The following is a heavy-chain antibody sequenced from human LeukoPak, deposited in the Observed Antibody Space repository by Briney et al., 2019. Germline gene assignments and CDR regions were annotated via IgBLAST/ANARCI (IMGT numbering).Heavy chain of an antibody. Sequence: PGRSLRLSCAASGFTFSSYGMHWVRQAPGKGLEWVAVIWYDGSNKYYADSVKGRFTISRDNSKNTLYLQMNSLRAEDTAVYYCARDEDSSGWQSFDCWGQGTLVTVSS. CDR2: IWYDGSNK. CDR3: ARDEDSSGWQSFDC. V-gene: IGHV3-33*01. D-gene: IGHD6-19*01. CDR1: GFTFSSYG. J-gene: IGHJ4*02.